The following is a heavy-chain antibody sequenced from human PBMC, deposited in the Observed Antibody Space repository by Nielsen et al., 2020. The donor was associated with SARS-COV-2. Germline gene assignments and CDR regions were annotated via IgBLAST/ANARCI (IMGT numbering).Heavy chain of an antibody. CDR2: INPSGGST. CDR3: ANWGHAFDI. V-gene: IGHV1-46*01. J-gene: IGHJ3*02. D-gene: IGHD3-16*01. CDR1: GYTFTRHY. Sequence: ASVKVSCKASGYTFTRHYIHWVRLAPGQGLEWIGIINPSGGSTRYAQKFQGRVTMTRDTSTSTVYMEVSSLRSEDTAVYYCANWGHAFDIWGQGTMVTVSS.